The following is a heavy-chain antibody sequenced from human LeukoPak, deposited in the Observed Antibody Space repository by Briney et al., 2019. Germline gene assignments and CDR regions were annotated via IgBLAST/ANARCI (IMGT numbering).Heavy chain of an antibody. Sequence: GGSLRLSCAASGFIFSSYWMAWVRQAPGKGLEWVANIKEDGSDKNYVDSVKGRFTISRDNSKNTLYLQMDSLRAEDTAVYYCAKRIGIYAAVDSWGQGTLVPVSS. V-gene: IGHV3-7*03. D-gene: IGHD1-26*01. CDR3: AKRIGIYAAVDS. J-gene: IGHJ4*02. CDR1: GFIFSSYW. CDR2: IKEDGSDK.